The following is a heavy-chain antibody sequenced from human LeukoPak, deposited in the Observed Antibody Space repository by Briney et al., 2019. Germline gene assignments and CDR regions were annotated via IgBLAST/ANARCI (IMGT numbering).Heavy chain of an antibody. CDR3: ARDLRSYGFVYYMDV. Sequence: SETLSLTCTVSGYSISSGYYWGWIRQPPGKGLEWIASIYHSGSTYYNPSLKSRVTISVDTSKNQFSLRLNSVTAADTAVYYCARDLRSYGFVYYMDVWGKGTTVTVSS. V-gene: IGHV4-38-2*02. D-gene: IGHD5-18*01. J-gene: IGHJ6*03. CDR1: GYSISSGYY. CDR2: IYHSGST.